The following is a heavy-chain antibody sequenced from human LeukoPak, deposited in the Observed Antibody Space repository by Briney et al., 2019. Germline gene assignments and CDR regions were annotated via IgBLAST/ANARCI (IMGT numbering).Heavy chain of an antibody. Sequence: GGSLRLSCAASGFTFSSYSMNWVRQAPGKGLEWVSSISSSSSYIYYADSVKGRFTISRDNAKNSLCLQMNSLRAEDTAVYYCARDRYYDILTGYYRALDAFDIWGQGTMVTVSS. D-gene: IGHD3-9*01. CDR2: ISSSSSYI. CDR3: ARDRYYDILTGYYRALDAFDI. CDR1: GFTFSSYS. V-gene: IGHV3-21*01. J-gene: IGHJ3*02.